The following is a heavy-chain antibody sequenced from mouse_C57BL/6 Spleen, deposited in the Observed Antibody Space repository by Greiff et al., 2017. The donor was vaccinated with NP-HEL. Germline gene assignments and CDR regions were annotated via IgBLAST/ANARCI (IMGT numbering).Heavy chain of an antibody. CDR3: ALYDGYSFYAMDY. V-gene: IGHV5-6*01. D-gene: IGHD2-3*01. J-gene: IGHJ4*01. CDR1: GFTFSSYG. CDR2: ISSGGSYT. Sequence: EVQGVESGGDLVKPGGSLKLSCAASGFTFSSYGMSWVRQTPDKRLEWVATISSGGSYTYYPDSVKGRFTISRDNAKNTLYLQMSSLKSEDTAMYYCALYDGYSFYAMDYWGQGTSVTVSS.